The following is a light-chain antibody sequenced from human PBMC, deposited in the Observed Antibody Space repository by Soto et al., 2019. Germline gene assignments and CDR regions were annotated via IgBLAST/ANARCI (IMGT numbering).Light chain of an antibody. Sequence: QSVLTQPRSVSGSPGQSVTISCTGTSSDVGTYNYVSWYQQHPGKAPKLMIYDVSQRPSGVPDRFSGSKSGNTASLTSSGLQAEDESGYYGCSYAGSYTSVFGGGTKLTVL. CDR3: CSYAGSYTSV. CDR1: SSDVGTYNY. CDR2: DVS. V-gene: IGLV2-11*01. J-gene: IGLJ2*01.